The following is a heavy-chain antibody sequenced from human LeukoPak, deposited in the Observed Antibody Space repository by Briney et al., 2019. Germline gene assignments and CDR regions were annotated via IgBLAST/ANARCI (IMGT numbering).Heavy chain of an antibody. CDR2: ISGSGGST. CDR3: AKDCSSTSCYFMAGDY. CDR1: GFTFSSYA. J-gene: IGHJ4*02. D-gene: IGHD2-2*01. V-gene: IGHV3-23*01. Sequence: GGSLRLSCAASGFTFSSYAMSWVRQAPVKGLEWVSAISGSGGSTYYADSVKGRFTISRDNSKNTLYLQMNSLRAEDTAVYYCAKDCSSTSCYFMAGDYWGQGTLVTVSS.